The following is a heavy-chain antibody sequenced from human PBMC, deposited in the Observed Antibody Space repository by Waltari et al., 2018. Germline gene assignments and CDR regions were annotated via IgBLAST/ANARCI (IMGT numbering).Heavy chain of an antibody. Sequence: EVQLVESGGGLIQPGGSLRLSCAASGFTVSSNYMSWVRQAPGKGLEWVSVSYSGGSTYYADSVKGRFTISRDNSKNTLYLQMNSLRAEDTAVYYCARMYYDILTGYDHYFDYWGQGTLVTVSS. CDR1: GFTVSSNY. CDR2: SYSGGST. J-gene: IGHJ4*02. CDR3: ARMYYDILTGYDHYFDY. D-gene: IGHD3-9*01. V-gene: IGHV3-53*01.